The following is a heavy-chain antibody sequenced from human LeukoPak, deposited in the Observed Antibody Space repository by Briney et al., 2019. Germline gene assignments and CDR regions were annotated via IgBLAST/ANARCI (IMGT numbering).Heavy chain of an antibody. CDR1: GFIFSDYY. CDR3: ARDSGGVYGSGSYYKNAFDI. V-gene: IGHV3-11*01. CDR2: ISSSGSII. Sequence: GGSLRLSCAASGFIFSDYYMSWIRQAPGKGLEWVSYISSSGSIIYYADSVKGRFTISRGNAKNSLFLQMNSLRAEDTAVYYCARDSGGVYGSGSYYKNAFDIWGQGTMVTVSS. D-gene: IGHD3-10*01. J-gene: IGHJ3*02.